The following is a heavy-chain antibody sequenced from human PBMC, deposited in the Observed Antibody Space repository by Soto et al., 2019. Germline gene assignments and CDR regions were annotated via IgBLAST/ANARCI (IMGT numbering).Heavy chain of an antibody. J-gene: IGHJ2*01. CDR1: GVPISSSSHY. Sequence: QMQLQESGPGLVKPSETLSLTCTVSGVPISSSSHYWGWIRQPPGKGLEWIGRIYYSGTTYYNPSLKSRVTISVDTSKNNFSLQLNSVTAADTAVYYCSRHEDGDFGVGWFFDLWGRGTLVSVSS. CDR2: IYYSGTT. CDR3: SRHEDGDFGVGWFFDL. D-gene: IGHD4-17*01. V-gene: IGHV4-39*01.